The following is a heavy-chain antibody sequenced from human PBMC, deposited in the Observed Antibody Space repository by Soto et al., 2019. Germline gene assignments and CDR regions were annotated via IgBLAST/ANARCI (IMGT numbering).Heavy chain of an antibody. V-gene: IGHV1-2*02. CDR2: ISPNSGGT. J-gene: IGHJ6*02. Sequence: ASVKVSCKASGYTFTGNYMHWVRQAPGQGLEWMGWISPNSGGTNYAQRFQGRVTLTRDTSISTAYMELSRLRTDDTAVYYCARDAPDTSGYYYEGTYSYHYGMDVWGQGTRATVSS. D-gene: IGHD3-22*01. CDR3: ARDAPDTSGYYYEGTYSYHYGMDV. CDR1: GYTFTGNY.